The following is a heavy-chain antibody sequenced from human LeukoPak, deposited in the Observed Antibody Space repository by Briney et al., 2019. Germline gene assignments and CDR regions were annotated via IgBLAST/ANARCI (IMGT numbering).Heavy chain of an antibody. Sequence: GASVKVSCKASGYSFTGYYMHWVRQAPGQGLEWMGWINTNTGNPTYAQGFTGRFVFSLDTSVSTAYLQISSLKAEDTAVYYCARTDEVVSEAFDIWGQGTMVTVSS. CDR2: INTNTGNP. CDR1: GYSFTGYY. V-gene: IGHV7-4-1*02. J-gene: IGHJ3*02. CDR3: ARTDEVVSEAFDI. D-gene: IGHD3-22*01.